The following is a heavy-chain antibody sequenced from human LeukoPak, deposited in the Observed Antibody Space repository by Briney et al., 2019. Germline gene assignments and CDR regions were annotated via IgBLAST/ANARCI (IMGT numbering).Heavy chain of an antibody. Sequence: PSETLSLTCAVYGGSFSGYYWSWIRQPPGKGLGWIGEINHSGSTNYNPSLKSRVTISVDTSKNQFSLKLSSVTAADTAVYYCAGLPLAYYDYYYMDVWGKGTTVTVSS. CDR3: AGLPLAYYDYYYMDV. CDR2: INHSGST. D-gene: IGHD5-12*01. V-gene: IGHV4-34*01. CDR1: GGSFSGYY. J-gene: IGHJ6*03.